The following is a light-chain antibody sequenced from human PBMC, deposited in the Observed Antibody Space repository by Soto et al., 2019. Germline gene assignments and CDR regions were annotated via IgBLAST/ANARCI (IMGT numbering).Light chain of an antibody. CDR2: WAS. Sequence: IVMTQSPGALAVSLGERATINCKSSQSVFYSSNNKNYLAWYRQKPGQPPKLLIYWASIRESGVPDRISGSGSGTDFTLTISSLQAEDVAVYYCQQYYSTPPYTFGQGTKLEIK. V-gene: IGKV4-1*01. J-gene: IGKJ2*01. CDR1: QSVFYSSNNKNY. CDR3: QQYYSTPPYT.